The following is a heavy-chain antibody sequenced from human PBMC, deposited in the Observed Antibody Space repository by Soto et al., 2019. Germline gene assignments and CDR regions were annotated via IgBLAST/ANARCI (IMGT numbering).Heavy chain of an antibody. D-gene: IGHD6-13*01. CDR1: GFTFSRYG. J-gene: IGHJ4*02. Sequence: GGSLRLSCAASGFTFSRYGMHWVRQAPGKGLEWVAVISYDGGNKYHADSMKGRFTISRDNSKNTQYLQMNSLRAEDTAVYYCAKDGDVAAAGYYFDYWGQGTLVTVSS. V-gene: IGHV3-30*18. CDR3: AKDGDVAAAGYYFDY. CDR2: ISYDGGNK.